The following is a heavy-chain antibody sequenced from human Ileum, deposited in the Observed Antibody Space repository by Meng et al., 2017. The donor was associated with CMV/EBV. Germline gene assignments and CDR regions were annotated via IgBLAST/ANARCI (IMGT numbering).Heavy chain of an antibody. CDR2: IRYDGSNK. J-gene: IGHJ6*01. D-gene: IGHD2-2*01. V-gene: IGHV3-30*02. CDR1: GFTFSRYD. CDR3: ATDYCSRAICSLGYYYYGLDV. Sequence: GESLNISWAASGFTFSRYDIHWVRQAPGKGLEWVAFIRYDGSNKYYADSVKGRFTISRDNAKNSLYLQMNSLRAEDTSVYYCATDYCSRAICSLGYYYYGLDVWGQGTTVTVSS.